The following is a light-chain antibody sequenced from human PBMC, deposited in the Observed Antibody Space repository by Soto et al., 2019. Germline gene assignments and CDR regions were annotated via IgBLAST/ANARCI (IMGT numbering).Light chain of an antibody. CDR3: CSYAGTYTYV. CDR2: DVS. J-gene: IGLJ1*01. CDR1: SSDVGGFNY. Sequence: QLVLTQPRSVSGSPGQSVTISCTGTSSDVGGFNYVSWYQQHPGKDPKLMIYDVSERPSGVPDRFSGSKSGNTASLTISGLQADDEADYYCCSYAGTYTYVFGTGTKVTVL. V-gene: IGLV2-11*01.